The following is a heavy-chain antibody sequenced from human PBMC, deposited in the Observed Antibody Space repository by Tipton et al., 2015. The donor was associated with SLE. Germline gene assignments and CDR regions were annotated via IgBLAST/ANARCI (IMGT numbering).Heavy chain of an antibody. CDR1: GFTFSSYA. CDR2: ISYDGSNK. CDR3: ARDYSSITGLEYMDV. V-gene: IGHV3-30-3*01. Sequence: SLRLSCAASGFTFSSYAMHWVRQAPGKGLEWVAVISYDGSNKYYADSVKGRFTISRDNSKNTLYLQMNSLRAEDTAVYYCARDYSSITGLEYMDVWGKGTTVTVSS. D-gene: IGHD2-2*01. J-gene: IGHJ6*03.